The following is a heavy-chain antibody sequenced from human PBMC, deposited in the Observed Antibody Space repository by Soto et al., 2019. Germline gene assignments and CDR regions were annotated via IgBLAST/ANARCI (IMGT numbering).Heavy chain of an antibody. Sequence: EVQLVESGGGLVKPGGSLRLSCAASGFTFSTAWMSWVRQAPGKGLEWVGRIKSKTDGGTTDYAAPVKGRFTISRDDSKNTLYLQMNSLKTEDTAVYYCTTGDYYYYYMDVWGKGTTVTVSS. CDR1: GFTFSTAW. CDR2: IKSKTDGGTT. CDR3: TTGDYYYYYMDV. J-gene: IGHJ6*03. V-gene: IGHV3-15*01.